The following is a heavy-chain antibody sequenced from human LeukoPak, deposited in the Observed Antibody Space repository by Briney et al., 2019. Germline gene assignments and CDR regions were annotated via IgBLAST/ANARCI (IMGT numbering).Heavy chain of an antibody. CDR3: AKASVAIPQYCNS. CDR1: GFTFSSYG. Sequence: GGSLRLSCAASGFTFSSYGMHWVRQAPGKGLEWVSTISGTGSSTYYADSAKGRFTISRDNSKDTLFLQLNSLTAADTAMYFCAKASVAIPQYCNSWGQGTLVTVSS. CDR2: ISGTGSST. J-gene: IGHJ5*02. D-gene: IGHD2-2*02. V-gene: IGHV3-23*01.